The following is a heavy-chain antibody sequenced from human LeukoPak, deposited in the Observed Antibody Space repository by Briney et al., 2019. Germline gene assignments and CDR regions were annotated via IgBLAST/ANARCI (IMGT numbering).Heavy chain of an antibody. Sequence: SETLSLTCTVSGGSISSYYWSWIRQPPGKGLEWIGYIYYSGSTNYNPSLKSRVTISVDTSKNQFSLKLSPVTAADTAVYYCARVVAVAATNYGMDVWGQGTTVTVSS. CDR1: GGSISSYY. D-gene: IGHD2-15*01. CDR2: IYYSGST. CDR3: ARVVAVAATNYGMDV. V-gene: IGHV4-59*01. J-gene: IGHJ6*02.